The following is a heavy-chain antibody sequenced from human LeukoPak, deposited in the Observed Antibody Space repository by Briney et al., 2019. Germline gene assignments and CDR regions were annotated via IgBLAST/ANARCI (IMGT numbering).Heavy chain of an antibody. CDR3: LYGGYFQH. Sequence: GGSLRLSCAASGFTFSSYWMHWVRQVPNQGLMWVSRINSDETISEYVDSVNGRFTISRDNAKNTLYLQMNSLRAEDTAVYFCLYGGYFQHWGQSTLVTVSS. V-gene: IGHV3-74*01. CDR1: GFTFSSYW. J-gene: IGHJ1*01. CDR2: INSDETIS. D-gene: IGHD3-16*01.